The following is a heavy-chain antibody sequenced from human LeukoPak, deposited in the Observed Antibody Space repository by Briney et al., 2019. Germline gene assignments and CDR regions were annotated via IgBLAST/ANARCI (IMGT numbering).Heavy chain of an antibody. Sequence: GGSLRLSCAASGFTFDDYAMHWVRQAPGKGLEWVSGISWNSGSIGYADSVKGRFTISRDNAKNSLYLQMNSLRAEDMALYYCAKDDASGAFDIWGQGTMVTVSS. CDR3: AKDDASGAFDI. V-gene: IGHV3-9*03. CDR1: GFTFDDYA. J-gene: IGHJ3*02. CDR2: ISWNSGSI. D-gene: IGHD1-26*01.